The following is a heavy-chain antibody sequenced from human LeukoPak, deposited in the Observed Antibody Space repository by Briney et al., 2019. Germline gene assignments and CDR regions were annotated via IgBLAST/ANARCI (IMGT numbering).Heavy chain of an antibody. D-gene: IGHD2-2*01. V-gene: IGHV3-23*01. CDR3: AKDSAVVPXXRRRTGKQQDY. CDR1: GFTFSSYA. Sequence: GGSLRLSCAASGFTFSSYAMSWVRQAPGKGLEWVSAISGSGGSTYYADSVKGRFTISRDNSKNTLYLQMNSLRAEDTAVYYCAKDSAVVPXXRRRTGKQQDYWGQGTLVTV. CDR2: ISGSGGST. J-gene: IGHJ4*02.